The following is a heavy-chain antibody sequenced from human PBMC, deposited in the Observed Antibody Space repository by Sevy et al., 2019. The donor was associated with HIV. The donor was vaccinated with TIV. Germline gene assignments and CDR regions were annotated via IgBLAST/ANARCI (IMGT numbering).Heavy chain of an antibody. D-gene: IGHD2-15*01. CDR2: ISNSGSTT. J-gene: IGHJ4*02. CDR1: GFRFNYHN. V-gene: IGHV3-48*02. Sequence: GGSLRLSCAASGFRFNYHNMNWVRQAPGKGLGWISYISNSGSTTYLADSVRGRFTISRDNAKNSLFLEMDNLTDEDTAVYYCAREGYRERQTIPLDSWGRGIQVTVSS. CDR3: AREGYRERQTIPLDS.